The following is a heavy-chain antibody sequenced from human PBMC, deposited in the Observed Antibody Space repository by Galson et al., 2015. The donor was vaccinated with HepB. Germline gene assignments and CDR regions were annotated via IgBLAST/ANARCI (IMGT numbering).Heavy chain of an antibody. CDR2: ISYDGSNK. J-gene: IGHJ4*02. V-gene: IGHV3-30-3*01. CDR1: GFTFSSYA. Sequence: SLRLSCAASGFTFSSYAMHWVRQAPGKGLEWVAVISYDGSNKYYADSVRGRFTISRDNSKNTLYLQMNSLRAEDTAVYYCARDRAAGYYYGSGFDYWGQGTLVTVSS. CDR3: ARDRAAGYYYGSGFDY. D-gene: IGHD3-10*01.